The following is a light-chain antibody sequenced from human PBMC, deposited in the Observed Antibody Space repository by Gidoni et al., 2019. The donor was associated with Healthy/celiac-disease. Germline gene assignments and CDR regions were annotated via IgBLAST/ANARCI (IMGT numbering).Light chain of an antibody. V-gene: IGKV3-11*01. Sequence: IVLTQSPATLSLSPGERATLACSASQRVSSYLAWYHQKPGQAPRLLIYDASNRATGSPARFSGSGSGTDFTLTISSLEPEDFAVYYCQQRSNWSWTFGQGTKVEIK. CDR3: QQRSNWSWT. CDR1: QRVSSY. CDR2: DAS. J-gene: IGKJ1*01.